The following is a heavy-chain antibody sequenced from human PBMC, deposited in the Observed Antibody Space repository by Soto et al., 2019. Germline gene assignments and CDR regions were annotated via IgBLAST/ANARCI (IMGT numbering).Heavy chain of an antibody. J-gene: IGHJ4*02. CDR2: ISWNSGSI. V-gene: IGHV3-9*01. CDR1: GFTFDDYA. CDR3: AKARRGELPYYFDY. D-gene: IGHD1-26*01. Sequence: EVQLVESGGGLVQPGRSLRLSCAASGFTFDDYAMHWVRQAPGKGLEWVSGISWNSGSICYADSVKGRFTISRDNAKNSLYLQMNSLRAEDTALYYCAKARRGELPYYFDYWGQGTLVTVSS.